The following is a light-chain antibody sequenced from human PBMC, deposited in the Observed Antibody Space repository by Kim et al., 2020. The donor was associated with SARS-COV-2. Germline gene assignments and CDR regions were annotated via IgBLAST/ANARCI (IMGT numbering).Light chain of an antibody. CDR3: QVWDSSSDPVV. V-gene: IGLV3-21*04. Sequence: SYELTQPPSVSVAPGKTARITCGGNNIGSKSVHWYQQKPGQAPVLVIYYDSDRPSGIPERFSGSNSGNTATLTISRVEAGDEADYYCQVWDSSSDPVVLGGGTKLTVL. CDR2: YDS. J-gene: IGLJ2*01. CDR1: NIGSKS.